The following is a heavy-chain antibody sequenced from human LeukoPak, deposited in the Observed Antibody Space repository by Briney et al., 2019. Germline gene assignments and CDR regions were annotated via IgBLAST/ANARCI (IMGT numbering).Heavy chain of an antibody. Sequence: GGSLRLSCEASGFTFSNYGMSWVRQAPGKGLEWVSAITASSSSTHDADSVQGRFTISRDNFKNTLYLQMNSLRAEDTAVYYCARDRGVLLWFGESESTYYFDYWGQGTLVTVSS. V-gene: IGHV3-23*01. J-gene: IGHJ4*02. D-gene: IGHD3-10*01. CDR3: ARDRGVLLWFGESESTYYFDY. CDR2: ITASSSST. CDR1: GFTFSNYG.